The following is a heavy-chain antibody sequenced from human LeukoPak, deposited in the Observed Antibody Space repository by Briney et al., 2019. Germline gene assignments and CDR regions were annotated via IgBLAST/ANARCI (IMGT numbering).Heavy chain of an antibody. CDR1: GFTFSGYG. CDR3: AKDGERWLQLGVIYDGWIDH. CDR2: VRYDGSDE. J-gene: IGHJ5*02. Sequence: GGSLRLSCAASGFTFSGYGMHWVRQPPGKGLEWLAFVRYDGSDEKYADSVKGRFTTSRDTSRQTLYLNMNSLRIEDTAVYYCAKDGERWLQLGVIYDGWIDHWGQGTLVTVSS. V-gene: IGHV3-30*02. D-gene: IGHD5-24*01.